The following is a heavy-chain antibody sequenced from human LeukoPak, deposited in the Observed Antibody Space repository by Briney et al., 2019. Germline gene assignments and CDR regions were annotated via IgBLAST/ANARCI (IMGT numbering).Heavy chain of an antibody. V-gene: IGHV4-59*08. Sequence: SETLSLTCTVSGGSLSSYYWSWIRQPPGKGLEWIGYIYYSGSTNYNPSLKSRVTISVDTSKNQFSLKLSSVTAADTVVYYCARSLGDYGDGNWFDPWGQGTLVTVSS. J-gene: IGHJ5*02. CDR3: ARSLGDYGDGNWFDP. D-gene: IGHD4-17*01. CDR1: GGSLSSYY. CDR2: IYYSGST.